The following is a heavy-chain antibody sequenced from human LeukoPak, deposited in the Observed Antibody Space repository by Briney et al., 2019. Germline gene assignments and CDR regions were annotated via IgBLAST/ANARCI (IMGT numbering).Heavy chain of an antibody. CDR3: ARENYGAGNAFDI. CDR1: GCSISSYD. CDR2: IYYSGST. J-gene: IGHJ3*02. D-gene: IGHD3-10*01. V-gene: IGHV4-59*01. Sequence: AETLSLTCTVSGCSISSYDWSWIRQPPGKGLEWVGYIYYSGSTNYNPYLMYRLTISLDASSNKFLLKLSSGTVADTAVVYCARENYGAGNAFDIGGQGTMVTVSS.